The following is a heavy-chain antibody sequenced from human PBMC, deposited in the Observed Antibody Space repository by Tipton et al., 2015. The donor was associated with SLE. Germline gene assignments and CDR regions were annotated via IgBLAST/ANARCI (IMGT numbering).Heavy chain of an antibody. CDR2: IYHSGIT. Sequence: TLSLTCTVSDGSISGYYWSWIRQPPGKRLEWIAYIYHSGITNYNPSLQSRVTISVDRSKNQFSLKLTSVTAADTAVYYCSRPWGYWSQGTLVTVSS. V-gene: IGHV4-59*12. CDR3: SRPWGY. CDR1: DGSISGYY. J-gene: IGHJ4*02. D-gene: IGHD7-27*01.